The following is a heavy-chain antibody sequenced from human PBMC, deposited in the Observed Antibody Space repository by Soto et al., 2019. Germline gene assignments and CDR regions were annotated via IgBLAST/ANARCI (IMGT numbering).Heavy chain of an antibody. CDR3: AHRPGSEYCSGGSCYSFDY. CDR1: GFSLSTSGVG. CDR2: IYWNDDK. J-gene: IGHJ4*02. V-gene: IGHV2-5*01. D-gene: IGHD2-15*01. Sequence: QITLKESGPTLVKPTQTLTLTCTFSGFSLSTSGVGVGWIRQPPGKALEWLALIYWNDDKRYSPSLKSRLTINKDTSKNQVVLTMTNIDPVDTATYYCAHRPGSEYCSGGSCYSFDYWGQGTLVTVSS.